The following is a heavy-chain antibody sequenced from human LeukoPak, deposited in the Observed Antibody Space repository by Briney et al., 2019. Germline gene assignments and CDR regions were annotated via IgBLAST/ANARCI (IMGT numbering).Heavy chain of an antibody. D-gene: IGHD3-22*01. J-gene: IGHJ4*02. CDR1: GFTFSKFW. CDR3: ASRYFDYDSSGYHLFDY. CDR2: IHPEGNEK. V-gene: IGHV3-7*01. Sequence: PGGSLRLSCAVSGFTFSKFWMSWVRQAPGRGLEWVANIHPEGNEKYHVESVKGRFTISRDNAKNSLFLQMNGLRVEDTAIYYCASRYFDYDSSGYHLFDYWGQGTLVTVSS.